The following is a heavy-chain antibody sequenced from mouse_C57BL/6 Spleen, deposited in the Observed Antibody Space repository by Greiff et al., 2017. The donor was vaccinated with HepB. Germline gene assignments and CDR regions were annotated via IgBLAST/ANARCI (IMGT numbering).Heavy chain of an antibody. V-gene: IGHV1-15*01. J-gene: IGHJ4*01. D-gene: IGHD3-1*01. CDR1: GYTFTDYE. CDR3: TKRGATPYYAMDY. CDR2: IDPETGGT. Sequence: QVQLKESGAELVRPGASVTLSCKASGYTFTDYEMHWVKQTPVHGLEWIGAIDPETGGTAYNQKFKGKAILTADKSSSTAYMELRSLTSEDSAVYYCTKRGATPYYAMDYWGQGTSVTGSS.